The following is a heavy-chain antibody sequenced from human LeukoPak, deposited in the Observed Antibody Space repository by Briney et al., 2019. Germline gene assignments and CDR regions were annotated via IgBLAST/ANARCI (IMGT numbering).Heavy chain of an antibody. CDR2: INHSGST. CDR3: ARAAGRAAGTAMAARRGNYGMDV. CDR1: GGSFSGYY. Sequence: SETLSLTCAVYGGSFSGYYLSWIRQPPGKGLEWIGEINHSGSTNYNPSLKSRVTISVDTSKNQFSLKLSSVTAADTAVYYCARAAGRAAGTAMAARRGNYGMDVWGQGTTVTVSS. V-gene: IGHV4-34*01. D-gene: IGHD5-18*01. J-gene: IGHJ6*02.